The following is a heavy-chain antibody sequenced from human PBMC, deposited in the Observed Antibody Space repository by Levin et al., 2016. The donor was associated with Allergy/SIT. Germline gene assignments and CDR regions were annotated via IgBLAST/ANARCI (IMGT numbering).Heavy chain of an antibody. CDR2: IYTSGST. V-gene: IGHV4-61*02. CDR1: GGSISSGSYY. J-gene: IGHJ6*03. CDR3: ALVAGSYYYYYMDV. Sequence: SETLSLTCTVSGGSISSGSYYWSWIRQPAGKGLEWIGRIYTSGSTNYNPSLKSRVTISVDTSKNQFSLKLSSVTAADTAVYYCALVAGSYYYYYMDVWGKGTTVTVSS. D-gene: IGHD6-19*01.